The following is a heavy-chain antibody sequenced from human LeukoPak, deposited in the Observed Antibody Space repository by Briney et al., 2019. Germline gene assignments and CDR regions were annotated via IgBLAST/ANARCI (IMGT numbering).Heavy chain of an antibody. J-gene: IGHJ4*02. CDR2: IYYSGST. V-gene: IGHV4-39*01. CDR1: GGSISSSSYY. Sequence: SETLSLTCTVSGGSISSSSYYWGWIRQPPGKGLEWIGSIYYSGSTSYSPSLKSRATISVDTSNNQFSLKVSSVTAADTAVYYCARQAAQTYDYWGQGILVTVSS. CDR3: ARQAAQTYDY.